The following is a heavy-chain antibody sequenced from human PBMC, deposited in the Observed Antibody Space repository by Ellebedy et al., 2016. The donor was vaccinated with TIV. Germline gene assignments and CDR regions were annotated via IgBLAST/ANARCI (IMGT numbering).Heavy chain of an antibody. CDR2: IYYSGST. Sequence: MPSETLSLTCTVSGGSISSSSYYWGWIRQPPGKGLEWIGSIYYSGSTNYNPSLKSRVTISVDTSKNQFSLKLSSVTAADTAVYYCARASFGVVMGSIDYWGQGTLVTVSS. CDR1: GGSISSSSYY. D-gene: IGHD3-3*01. J-gene: IGHJ4*02. V-gene: IGHV4-39*07. CDR3: ARASFGVVMGSIDY.